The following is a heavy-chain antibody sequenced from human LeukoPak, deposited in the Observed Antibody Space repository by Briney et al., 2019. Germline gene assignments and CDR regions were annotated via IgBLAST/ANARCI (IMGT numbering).Heavy chain of an antibody. J-gene: IGHJ4*02. V-gene: IGHV4-38-2*01. CDR3: ASSTRQTWIQLWLYFDY. CDR1: GYSISRGYY. Sequence: SETLSLTCALSGYSISRGYYWGWIRQPPGKGLEWIGSIYHSGSTYYNPSLKSRVTISLDTSKNQFSLKLSSVTAADTAVYYCASSTRQTWIQLWLYFDYWGQGTLVTVSS. CDR2: IYHSGST. D-gene: IGHD5-18*01.